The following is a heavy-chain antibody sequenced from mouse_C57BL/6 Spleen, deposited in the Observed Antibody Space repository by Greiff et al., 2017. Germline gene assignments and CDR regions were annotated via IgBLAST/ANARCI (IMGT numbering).Heavy chain of an antibody. Sequence: DVHLVESGGGLVKPGGSLKLSCAASGFTFSDYGMHWVRQAPEKGLEWVAYISSGISTIYYADTVKGRFTISRDNAKNTLFLQMTSLRSEDTAMYYCARGVPFDYWGQGTTLTVSS. CDR3: ARGVPFDY. J-gene: IGHJ2*01. CDR2: ISSGISTI. CDR1: GFTFSDYG. V-gene: IGHV5-17*01.